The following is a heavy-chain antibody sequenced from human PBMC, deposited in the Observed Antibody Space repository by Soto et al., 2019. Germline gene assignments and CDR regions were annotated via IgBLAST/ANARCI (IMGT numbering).Heavy chain of an antibody. CDR3: VRDGTKTLRDWFDP. J-gene: IGHJ5*02. D-gene: IGHD1-1*01. CDR1: GASISGFY. V-gene: IGHV4-4*07. CDR2: IYATGTT. Sequence: NPSETLSLTCTVSGASISGFYWSWIRKSAGKGLEWIGRIYATGTTDYNPSLKSRVMMSADTSKKQFSLKLRSVTAADTAVYYCVRDGTKTLRDWFDPWGQGISVTVSS.